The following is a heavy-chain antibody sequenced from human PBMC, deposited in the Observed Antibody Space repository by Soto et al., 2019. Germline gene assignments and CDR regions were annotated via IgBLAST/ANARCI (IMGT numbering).Heavy chain of an antibody. V-gene: IGHV1-69*12. CDR2: INPVFGTA. Sequence: QVQLVQSGAAVKKPGSSVRVSCKASGGTLRNYGISWVRQAPGQGLEWMGGINPVFGTANYAQKFQGRVTITADESTSTVYMDVTSLRSEDTAVYYCSRGDATKIVVTTYYGMDVWGQGTTVTVSS. D-gene: IGHD4-17*01. CDR3: SRGDATKIVVTTYYGMDV. CDR1: GGTLRNYG. J-gene: IGHJ6*02.